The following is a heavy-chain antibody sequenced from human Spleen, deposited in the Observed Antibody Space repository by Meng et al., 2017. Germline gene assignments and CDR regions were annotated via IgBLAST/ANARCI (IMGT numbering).Heavy chain of an antibody. CDR3: GKRISGWYYMDY. V-gene: IGHV3-23*01. J-gene: IGHJ4*02. CDR2: ITGGGGVT. D-gene: IGHD6-19*01. CDR1: GFTFNSFA. Sequence: EVQLLESGGGLVQPGGSLRLSCAGSGFTFNSFAMSWVRQTPGKGLEWVSAITGGGGVTYYADSVKGRFTISRDNSKNTLYLQMNSLRAEDTAVYYCGKRISGWYYMDYWGRGTLVTVSS.